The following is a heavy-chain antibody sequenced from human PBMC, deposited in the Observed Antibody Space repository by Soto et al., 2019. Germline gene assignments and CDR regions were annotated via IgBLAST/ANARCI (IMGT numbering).Heavy chain of an antibody. V-gene: IGHV1-18*01. CDR2: ISAYNGNT. Sequence: ASVKVSCKASGYTFTSYGISWVRQAPGQGLEWMGWISAYNGNTNYAQKLQGRVTMTTDTSTSTAYMELRSLRSDDTAVYYCARVPGYCSGGSCYSNPDYWGQGTLVTVSS. J-gene: IGHJ4*02. CDR1: GYTFTSYG. CDR3: ARVPGYCSGGSCYSNPDY. D-gene: IGHD2-15*01.